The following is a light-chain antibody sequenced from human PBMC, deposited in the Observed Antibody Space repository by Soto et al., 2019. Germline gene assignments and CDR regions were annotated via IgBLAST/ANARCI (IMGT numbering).Light chain of an antibody. CDR1: QSVSNNY. J-gene: IGKJ1*01. CDR2: GAS. V-gene: IGKV3-20*01. CDR3: QQYSSSRT. Sequence: EIVLTQSPGTLSLSRWEIGALSFMASQSVSNNYLAWYQQKPGQAPRLLIYGASNRATGIPDRFSGSGSGTDFTLTISRLETEDFAMYYCQQYSSSRTFGQGTKVDIK.